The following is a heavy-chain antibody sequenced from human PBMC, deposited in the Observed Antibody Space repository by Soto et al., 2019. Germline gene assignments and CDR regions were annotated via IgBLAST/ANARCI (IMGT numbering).Heavy chain of an antibody. CDR3: TRMLLLYYYGMDV. D-gene: IGHD2-21*01. J-gene: IGHJ6*02. CDR1: GFTFSGSA. V-gene: IGHV3-73*01. Sequence: PRLSCAASGFTFSGSAMHWVRQASGKGLEWVGRIRSKANSYATAYAASVKGRFTISRDDSKNTAYLQMNSLKTEDTAVYYCTRMLLLYYYGMDVWGQGTTVTVSS. CDR2: IRSKANSYAT.